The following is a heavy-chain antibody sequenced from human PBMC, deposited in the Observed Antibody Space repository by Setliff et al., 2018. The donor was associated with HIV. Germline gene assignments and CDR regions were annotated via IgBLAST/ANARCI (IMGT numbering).Heavy chain of an antibody. CDR2: FYTSGST. V-gene: IGHV4-61*02. Sequence: SETLSLTCTVSGGSIRNEDYFWSWIRQPAGKGLEWIGRFYTSGSTNYNPPFKSRVTISEGTSETQFSLKLTSLTAAGTAIYYCARGGGRVVRGLIGMYYFDYWGQGILVTVSS. D-gene: IGHD3-10*01. CDR1: GGSIRNEDYF. J-gene: IGHJ4*02. CDR3: ARGGGRVVRGLIGMYYFDY.